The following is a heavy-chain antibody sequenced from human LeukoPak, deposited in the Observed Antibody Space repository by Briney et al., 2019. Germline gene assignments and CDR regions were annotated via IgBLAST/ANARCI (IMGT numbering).Heavy chain of an antibody. CDR1: GGSISSYY. D-gene: IGHD2-2*01. J-gene: IGHJ6*03. CDR2: IYYSGST. CDR3: ASIVVVPAASDYYYYMDV. V-gene: IGHV4-59*06. Sequence: PSETLSLTCTVSGGSISSYYWSWIRQPPGKGLEWIGYIYYSGSTYYNPSLKSRVTISVDTSKNQFSLKLSSVTAADTAVYYCASIVVVPAASDYYYYMDVWGKGTTVTVPS.